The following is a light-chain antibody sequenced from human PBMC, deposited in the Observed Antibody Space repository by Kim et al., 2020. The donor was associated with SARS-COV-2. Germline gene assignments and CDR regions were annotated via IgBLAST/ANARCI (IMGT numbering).Light chain of an antibody. J-gene: IGKJ2*01. CDR3: QQYGTSPTT. CDR2: GAS. Sequence: FSPGERATLSCRASQSVLSTFFARYPQPPGQAPRLLIYGASTRAPCIPDRFSGSWSETDFTLPITRLEHEDCAVYYCQQYGTSPTTFGRETKLDIK. V-gene: IGKV3-20*01. CDR1: QSVLSTF.